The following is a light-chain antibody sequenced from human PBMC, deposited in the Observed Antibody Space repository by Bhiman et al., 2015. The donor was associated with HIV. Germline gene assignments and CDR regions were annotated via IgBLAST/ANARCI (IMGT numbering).Light chain of an antibody. Sequence: QSALTQPASVSGSPGQSITISCTGTSNDVGGYDYVSWYQKHPGKAPKLMIYDVSKRPSGVSNRFSGSKSGNTASLTISGLQAEDEADYYCSSYTSNSTPVVFGGGTNLTVL. CDR3: SSYTSNSTPVV. V-gene: IGLV2-14*01. CDR2: DVS. CDR1: SNDVGGYDY. J-gene: IGLJ2*01.